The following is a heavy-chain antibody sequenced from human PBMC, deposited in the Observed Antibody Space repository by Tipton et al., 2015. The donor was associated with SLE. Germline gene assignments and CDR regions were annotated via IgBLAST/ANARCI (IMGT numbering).Heavy chain of an antibody. D-gene: IGHD6-13*01. V-gene: IGHV1-18*01. Sequence: QVQLVQSGAEVKSPGASVNVSCKAPGYTSISSVFSWVRQAPGQGLEWMGWISAYTGNTNYAQKLQGRVTMTTDTSASTAYMELSSLRSDDTAVYYCARDPARKAASGTHFDYWGQGTLVTVSS. J-gene: IGHJ4*02. CDR2: ISAYTGNT. CDR3: ARDPARKAASGTHFDY. CDR1: GYTSISSV.